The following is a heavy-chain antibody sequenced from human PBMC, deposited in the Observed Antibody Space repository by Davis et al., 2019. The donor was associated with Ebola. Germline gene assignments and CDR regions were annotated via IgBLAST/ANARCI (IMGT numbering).Heavy chain of an antibody. Sequence: GESLKISCAASGFTFSSYSMNWVRQAPGKGLEWVSSISSSSSYIYYADSVKGRFTISRDNAKNSLYLQMNSLRAEDTAVYYCARGNGGYSYGQGGYFFDYWGQGTLVTVSS. CDR3: ARGNGGYSYGQGGYFFDY. D-gene: IGHD5-18*01. CDR1: GFTFSSYS. J-gene: IGHJ4*02. CDR2: ISSSSSYI. V-gene: IGHV3-21*01.